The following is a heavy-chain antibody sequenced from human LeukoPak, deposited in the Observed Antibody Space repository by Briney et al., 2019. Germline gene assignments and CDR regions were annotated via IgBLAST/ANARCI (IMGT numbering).Heavy chain of an antibody. CDR2: IKEDGSGE. J-gene: IGHJ4*02. V-gene: IGHV3-7*01. CDR1: GLRFSSYW. CDR3: ARVRNAGYSSGWTRNYFDY. D-gene: IGHD6-19*01. Sequence: PGGSLRLSCAASGLRFSSYWMDWVRQAPGKGLEWVAHIKEDGSGEYYVDSVKGRFTISIDNAKNSLYLQMNSLRAEDTAVYYCARVRNAGYSSGWTRNYFDYWGQGTLVTASS.